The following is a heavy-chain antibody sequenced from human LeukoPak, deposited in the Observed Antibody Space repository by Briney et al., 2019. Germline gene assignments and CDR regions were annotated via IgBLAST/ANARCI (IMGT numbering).Heavy chain of an antibody. CDR3: AREGGSGSYYNLYYYYYGMDV. J-gene: IGHJ6*02. CDR2: MNPNRGNT. D-gene: IGHD3-10*01. Sequence: ASVKVSCKASGYTFTSYDINWVRQATGPGLEWMGWMNPNRGNTGYAQKFQGRVTMTRNTSISTAYMELSSLRSEDTAVYYCAREGGSGSYYNLYYYYYGMDVWGQGTTVTVSS. CDR1: GYTFTSYD. V-gene: IGHV1-8*01.